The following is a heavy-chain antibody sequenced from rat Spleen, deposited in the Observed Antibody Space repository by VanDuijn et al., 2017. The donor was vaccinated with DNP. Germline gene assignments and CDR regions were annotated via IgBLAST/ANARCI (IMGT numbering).Heavy chain of an antibody. CDR2: ITTSGGST. CDR3: ARESQYRFDY. V-gene: IGHV5-31*01. Sequence: EVQLVESGGDLVQPGRSLKLSCVASGFTFNNYWMTWIRQVPGKGLEWVASITTSGGSTYYPDSVKGRFTISRDNAKSSLYLQMNSLKSEDTATYYCARESQYRFDYWGQGVMVTVSS. D-gene: IGHD1-1*01. J-gene: IGHJ2*01. CDR1: GFTFNNYW.